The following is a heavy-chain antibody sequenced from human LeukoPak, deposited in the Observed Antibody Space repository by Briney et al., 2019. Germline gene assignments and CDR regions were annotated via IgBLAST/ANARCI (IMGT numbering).Heavy chain of an antibody. Sequence: PGGSLRLSCAASGFTVSSNYMSSVRQAPGKGLECVSSITTSSSYMFYADSVRGRFTISRDNAENSLYLQMNSLRDEDTAVYYCARDPYSGGYGAYYYYYMDVWGKGTTVTVSS. D-gene: IGHD6-19*01. CDR1: GFTVSSNY. CDR2: ITTSSSYM. V-gene: IGHV3-21*01. CDR3: ARDPYSGGYGAYYYYYMDV. J-gene: IGHJ6*03.